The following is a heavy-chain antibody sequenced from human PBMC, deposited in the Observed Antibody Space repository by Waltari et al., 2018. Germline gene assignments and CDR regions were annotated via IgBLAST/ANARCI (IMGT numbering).Heavy chain of an antibody. V-gene: IGHV1-3*01. CDR2: IFVGIGGG. D-gene: IGHD4-17*01. Sequence: QVHLVQSGAEVKKPGASVKISCKATGYIFTDYTLNWVRQAPGQRLELMGWIFVGIGGGKLSQRFQGLATITRDTSATTVYMELTSLTSDDTAIYYCVRGLEGFDYWGQGTLVTVSS. CDR3: VRGLEGFDY. CDR1: GYIFTDYT. J-gene: IGHJ4*02.